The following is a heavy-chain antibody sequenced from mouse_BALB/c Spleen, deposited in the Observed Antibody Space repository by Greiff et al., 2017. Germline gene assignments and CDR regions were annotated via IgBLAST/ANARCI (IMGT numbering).Heavy chain of an antibody. CDR2: INPSTGYT. D-gene: IGHD1-1*01. V-gene: IGHV1-7*01. Sequence: QVHVKQSGAELAKPGASVKMSCKASGYTFTSYWMHWVKQRPGQGLEWIGYINPSTGYTEYNQKFKDKATLTADKSSSTAYMQLSSLTSEDSAVYYCARSGLRSLYYAMDYWGQGTSVTVSS. CDR1: GYTFTSYW. CDR3: ARSGLRSLYYAMDY. J-gene: IGHJ4*01.